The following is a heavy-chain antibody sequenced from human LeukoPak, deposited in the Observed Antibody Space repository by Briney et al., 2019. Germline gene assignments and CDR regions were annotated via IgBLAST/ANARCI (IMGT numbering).Heavy chain of an antibody. Sequence: SETLSLTCTVSDDLIRSNNYYWGWVRQPPGKGLEWIGSIYYSGRTYHNPSLKSRVSISVDTSKNQFSLKLSSVTAADTAVYYCARHSYGSFNWFDPWGQGTLVTVSS. V-gene: IGHV4-39*01. J-gene: IGHJ5*02. CDR1: DDLIRSNNYY. D-gene: IGHD3-10*01. CDR2: IYYSGRT. CDR3: ARHSYGSFNWFDP.